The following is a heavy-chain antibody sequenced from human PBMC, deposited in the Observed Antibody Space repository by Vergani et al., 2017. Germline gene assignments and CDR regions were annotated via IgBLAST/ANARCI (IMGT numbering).Heavy chain of an antibody. CDR1: GFTFSSYW. V-gene: IGHV3-7*01. Sequence: EVQLVESGGGLVQPGGSLRLSCAASGFTFSSYWMSWVRQAPGKGREWVANIKQDGSEKYYVDSVKGRFTISRDNAKNSLYLQMNSLRAEDTAVYYCARASSSSGYYYYYYMDVWGKGTTVTVSS. D-gene: IGHD6-6*01. CDR2: IKQDGSEK. J-gene: IGHJ6*03. CDR3: ARASSSSGYYYYYYMDV.